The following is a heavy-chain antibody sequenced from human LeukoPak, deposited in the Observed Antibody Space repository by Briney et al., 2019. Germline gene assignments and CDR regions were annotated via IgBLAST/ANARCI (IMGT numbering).Heavy chain of an antibody. CDR1: GFSIYTYG. Sequence: GRSLRLSCVASGFSIYTYGMNWVRQAPGKGLEWVAIISDDGLNTYYSDPVKGRFTISRDDSNSALSLEMTSLRSEDTAIYYCARRALRGQTVRGGHHLGPWGLGTLVAVSS. D-gene: IGHD1-14*01. CDR2: ISDDGLNT. V-gene: IGHV3-30*03. J-gene: IGHJ5*02. CDR3: ARRALRGQTVRGGHHLGP.